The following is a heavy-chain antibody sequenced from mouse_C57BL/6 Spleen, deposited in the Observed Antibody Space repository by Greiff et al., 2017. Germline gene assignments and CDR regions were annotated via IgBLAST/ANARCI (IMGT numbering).Heavy chain of an antibody. D-gene: IGHD2-4*01. CDR2: INPSNGGT. J-gene: IGHJ4*01. CDR1: GYTFTSYW. Sequence: QVQLQQSGTELVKPGASVKLSCKASGYTFTSYWMHWVKQRPGQGLEWIGNINPSNGGTNYHENFKSQATLTVDKTSSTAYMQLSSLTSEDSAVYCCARYDYYDPYYAVDYWGQGTSVTVSS. CDR3: ARYDYYDPYYAVDY. V-gene: IGHV1-53*01.